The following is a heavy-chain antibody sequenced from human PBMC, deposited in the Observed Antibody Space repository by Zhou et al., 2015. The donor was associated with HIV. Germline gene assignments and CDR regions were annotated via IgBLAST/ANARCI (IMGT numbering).Heavy chain of an antibody. CDR1: GFTFSSFG. V-gene: IGHV3-30*18. J-gene: IGHJ4*02. D-gene: IGHD4-17*01. CDR3: AKDRYGDQEGHFDY. CDR2: ISYDGSSK. Sequence: QVQLVESGGGVVQPGRSLRLSCAASGFTFSSFGIHWVRQAPGKGLEWVAVISYDGSSKFYADSVKARFTISRDNSKNTLYLQMNSLRAEDTAVYYCAKDRYGDQEGHFDYVGPGNPGHRLL.